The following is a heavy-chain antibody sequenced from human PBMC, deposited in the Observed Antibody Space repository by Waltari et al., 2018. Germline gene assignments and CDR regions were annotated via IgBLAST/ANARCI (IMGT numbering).Heavy chain of an antibody. J-gene: IGHJ6*02. CDR3: ARGEAYYDSRSGYHTVRYHGMDV. V-gene: IGHV1-8*02. CDR1: GYTFTSYG. D-gene: IGHD3-3*01. Sequence: QVQLVQSGAEVKKPGASVKVSCKASGYTFTSYGISWVRQAPGQGLEWMGWINPNSGGTNYAQKFQGTVTMARNTSISTAYMELSSLRSEDTAVYYCARGEAYYDSRSGYHTVRYHGMDVWGQGTTVTVSS. CDR2: INPNSGGT.